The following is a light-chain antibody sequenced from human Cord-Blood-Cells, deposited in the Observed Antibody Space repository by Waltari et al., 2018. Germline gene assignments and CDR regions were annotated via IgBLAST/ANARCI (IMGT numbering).Light chain of an antibody. Sequence: QPALTQPASVSGSPGQSITISCTGTSSDVGGSNYVSWYQQHPGKAPKLMIYDVSKRPSGVSNRFSGSKSGNTASLTISGLQAEDETDYYCSSYTSSSTYVFGTGTKVTVL. V-gene: IGLV2-14*01. J-gene: IGLJ1*01. CDR2: DVS. CDR3: SSYTSSSTYV. CDR1: SSDVGGSNY.